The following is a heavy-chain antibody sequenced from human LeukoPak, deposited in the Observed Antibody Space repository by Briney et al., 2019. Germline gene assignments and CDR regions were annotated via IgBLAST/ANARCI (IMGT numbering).Heavy chain of an antibody. D-gene: IGHD4-11*01. Sequence: SETLSLTCTVSGGSISSYYWSWIRQPPGKGLEWIGYIYYSGSTNYNPSLKSRATISVDTSKNQFSLKLSSVTAADTAVYYCARRYSNPPDYYYYMDVWGKGTTVTVSS. V-gene: IGHV4-59*01. CDR2: IYYSGST. CDR3: ARRYSNPPDYYYYMDV. CDR1: GGSISSYY. J-gene: IGHJ6*03.